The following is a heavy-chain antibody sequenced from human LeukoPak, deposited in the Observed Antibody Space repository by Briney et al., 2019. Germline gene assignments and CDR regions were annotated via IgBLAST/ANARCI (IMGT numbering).Heavy chain of an antibody. Sequence: GGSLRLSCAASGFTFSSYSMNWVRQAPGKGLEWVSFISSSGSTIYYADSMKGRFTISRDNAKNSVYLQMNSLRAEDTAVYYCARGLGYCSGGSCPRRAFDIWGQGTVLTVSS. D-gene: IGHD2-15*01. CDR2: ISSSGSTI. CDR3: ARGLGYCSGGSCPRRAFDI. V-gene: IGHV3-48*04. CDR1: GFTFSSYS. J-gene: IGHJ3*02.